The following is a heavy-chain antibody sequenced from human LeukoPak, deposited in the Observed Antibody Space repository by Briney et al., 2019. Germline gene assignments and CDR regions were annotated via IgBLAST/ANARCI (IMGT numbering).Heavy chain of an antibody. CDR1: GFTFSDYY. CDR3: ARDPAYYDSSGYYGGFDY. J-gene: IGHJ4*02. Sequence: GGSLRLSCAASGFTFSDYYMSWIRQAPGKGLEWVSYISSSGSTIYYADSAKGRFTISRDNARNSLYLQMNSLRAEDTAVYYCARDPAYYDSSGYYGGFDYWGQGALVTVSS. V-gene: IGHV3-11*04. D-gene: IGHD3-22*01. CDR2: ISSSGSTI.